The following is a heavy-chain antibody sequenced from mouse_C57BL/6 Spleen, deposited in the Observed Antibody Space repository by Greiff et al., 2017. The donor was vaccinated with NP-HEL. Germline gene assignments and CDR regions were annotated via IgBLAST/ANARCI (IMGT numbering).Heavy chain of an antibody. CDR2: INPNNGGT. J-gene: IGHJ4*01. V-gene: IGHV1-18*01. Sequence: EVQLQQSGPELVKPGASVKIPCKASGYTFTDYNMDWVKQSHGKSLEWIGDINPNNGGTIYNQKFKGKATLTVDKSSSTAYMELRSLTSEDTAFYYCARRQLRLRTNAMDYWGQGTSVTVSS. CDR3: ARRQLRLRTNAMDY. CDR1: GYTFTDYN. D-gene: IGHD3-2*02.